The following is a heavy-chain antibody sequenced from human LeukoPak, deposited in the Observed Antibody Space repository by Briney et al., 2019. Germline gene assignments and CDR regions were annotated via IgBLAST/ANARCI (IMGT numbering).Heavy chain of an antibody. CDR2: IYYSGST. CDR3: ARVRPPTGTAMAYYFDY. J-gene: IGHJ4*02. CDR1: GCSISSYY. Sequence: SETLSLTCTVSGCSISSYYWSWIRQPPGKGLEWIGYIYYSGSTDYNPSLKSRVTISVDTSKNQFSLKLSSVTAADTAVYYCARVRPPTGTAMAYYFDYWGQGTLVTVSS. D-gene: IGHD5-18*01. V-gene: IGHV4-59*01.